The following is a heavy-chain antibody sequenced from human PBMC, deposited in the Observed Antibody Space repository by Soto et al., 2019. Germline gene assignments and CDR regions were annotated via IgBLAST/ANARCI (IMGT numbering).Heavy chain of an antibody. Sequence: PGGSLRLSCATSGFTFNRYTMSWVRQAPEKGLKWDSTFSGRDIDTYYAESVKGQFNISRDNYKNMTYQQMNSLRADDTAIYYCAKGCIYEYFDYWGQGSLVTVSS. J-gene: IGHJ4*02. CDR2: FSGRDIDT. V-gene: IGHV3-23*01. CDR1: GFTFNRYT. CDR3: AKGCIYEYFDY. D-gene: IGHD5-12*01.